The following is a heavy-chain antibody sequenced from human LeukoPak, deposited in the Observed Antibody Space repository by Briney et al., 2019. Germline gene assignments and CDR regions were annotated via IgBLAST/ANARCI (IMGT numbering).Heavy chain of an antibody. J-gene: IGHJ4*02. D-gene: IGHD3-10*01. CDR1: GGSISSYY. Sequence: SETLSLTCTVSGGSISSYYWSWIRQPPGKGLEWIGYIYYSGSTNYNPSLKSRVTISVDKSKNQFSLKLSSVTAADTAVYYCASFRSGSYYNGYYFDYWGQGTLVTVSS. CDR3: ASFRSGSYYNGYYFDY. CDR2: IYYSGST. V-gene: IGHV4-59*12.